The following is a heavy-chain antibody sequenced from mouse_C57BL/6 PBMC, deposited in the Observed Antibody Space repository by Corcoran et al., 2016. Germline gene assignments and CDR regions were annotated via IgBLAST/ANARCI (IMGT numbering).Heavy chain of an antibody. D-gene: IGHD3-2*02. CDR1: GYTFTTYG. Sequence: QIQLVQSGPELKKPGETVKIPCKASGYTFTTYGMSWVKQAPGKGLKWMGWINTYSGVPTYADDFKGRFAFSLETSASTAYLQINNLKNEDTATYFCARGGSGYGAMDYWGQGTSVTVSS. CDR3: ARGGSGYGAMDY. CDR2: INTYSGVP. V-gene: IGHV9-3*01. J-gene: IGHJ4*01.